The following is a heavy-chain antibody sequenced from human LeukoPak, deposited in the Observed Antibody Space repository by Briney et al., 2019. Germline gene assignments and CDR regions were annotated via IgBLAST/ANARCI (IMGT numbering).Heavy chain of an antibody. J-gene: IGHJ3*02. CDR3: ARGIEWELLVPDAFDI. V-gene: IGHV4-30-2*01. CDR2: IYHSGST. Sequence: SQTLSLTCTVSGGSISSGGYYWSWIRQPPGKGLEWIGYIYHSGSTYYNPSLKSRVTISVDRSKNQFSLKLSSVTAADTAVYYCARGIEWELLVPDAFDIWGQGTMVTVSS. D-gene: IGHD1-26*01. CDR1: GGSISSGGYY.